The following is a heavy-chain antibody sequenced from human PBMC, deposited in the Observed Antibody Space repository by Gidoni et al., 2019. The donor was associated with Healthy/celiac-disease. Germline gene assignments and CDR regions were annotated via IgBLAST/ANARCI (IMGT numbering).Heavy chain of an antibody. Sequence: QVQLVQSGAEVKKPGSSVKGSFKASGGTFSSYAISWVRQAPGQGPEGMGRIIPSLGIANYAQKFQGRVTMTADKSTSTAYMELSSLRSEDTAVYYCARESSYGDYGSYDAFDIWGQGTMVTVSS. J-gene: IGHJ3*02. CDR3: ARESSYGDYGSYDAFDI. CDR1: GGTFSSYA. D-gene: IGHD4-17*01. CDR2: IIPSLGIA. V-gene: IGHV1-69*09.